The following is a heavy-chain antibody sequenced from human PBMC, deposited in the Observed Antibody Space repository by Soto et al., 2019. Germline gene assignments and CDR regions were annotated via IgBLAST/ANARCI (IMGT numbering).Heavy chain of an antibody. Sequence: QVQLVQSGAEVKKPGSSVKVSCKTSGGTFSSYAISWVRQAPGQGLEWMGGIIPIFDTANYAQKFQGRVTITADESXTTRYXXLSSLRSEYTAVYYCARHDCISTSCYYYYYYSMDVWGQGTTVTVSS. CDR3: ARHDCISTSCYYYYYYSMDV. V-gene: IGHV1-69*12. CDR2: IIPIFDTA. J-gene: IGHJ6*02. CDR1: GGTFSSYA. D-gene: IGHD2-2*01.